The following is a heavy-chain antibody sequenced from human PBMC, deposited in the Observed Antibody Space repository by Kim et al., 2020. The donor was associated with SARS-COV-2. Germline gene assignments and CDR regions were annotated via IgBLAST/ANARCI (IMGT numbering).Heavy chain of an antibody. CDR3: ERGESVAGTRLDY. D-gene: IGHD6-19*01. V-gene: IGHV6-1*01. CDR2: TYYRPKWYN. J-gene: IGHJ4*02. CDR1: GDSVSSNSAA. Sequence: SQTLSLTCAISGDSVSSNSAAWNWIRQSPSRGLEWLVRTYYRPKWYNDYAVPVKSRITINPDTSKNQFSLQLNSVTPENTAVYYCERGESVAGTRLDYWGQGTLVTVSS.